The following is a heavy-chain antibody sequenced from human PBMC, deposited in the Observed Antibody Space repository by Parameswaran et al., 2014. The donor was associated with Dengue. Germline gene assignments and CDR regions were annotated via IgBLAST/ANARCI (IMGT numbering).Heavy chain of an antibody. V-gene: IGHV4-31*02. CDR2: IYYSGST. J-gene: IGHJ6*02. CDR3: ARGSELTGGYYYYGMDV. Sequence: WIRQPPGKGLEWIGYIYYSGSTYYNPSLKSRVTISVDTSKNQFSLKLSSVTAADTAVYYCARGSELTGGYYYYGMDVWGQGTTVTVSS. D-gene: IGHD1-26*01.